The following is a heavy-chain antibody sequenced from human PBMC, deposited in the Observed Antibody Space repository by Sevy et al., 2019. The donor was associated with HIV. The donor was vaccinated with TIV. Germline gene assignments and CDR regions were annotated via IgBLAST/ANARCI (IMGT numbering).Heavy chain of an antibody. Sequence: GGSLRLSCAASGFIFSDAWLSWVRQGPGKGLEWVGRVRSKGDCGTEEYATPVKGRFIIARDDSKNMLYLQMNNLKIEDTGVYYCTTEGADWGQGTRVTVSS. CDR1: GFIFSDAW. CDR2: VRSKGDCGTE. CDR3: TTEGAD. V-gene: IGHV3-15*01. J-gene: IGHJ4*02.